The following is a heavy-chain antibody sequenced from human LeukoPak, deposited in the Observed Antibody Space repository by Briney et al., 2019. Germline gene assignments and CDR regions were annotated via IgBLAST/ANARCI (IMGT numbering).Heavy chain of an antibody. CDR3: AKKGGVGTTTLDYFDY. D-gene: IGHD1-26*01. V-gene: IGHV3-23*01. Sequence: GGSLRLSCAASGFTFSNYAMSWVRQAPGKGLEWVSGISGSGGSTYYADSVKGRFTISRDNSKNTLYLQMNSLTDEDTAVYYCAKKGGVGTTTLDYFDYGGQGTLVTVSS. J-gene: IGHJ4*02. CDR2: ISGSGGST. CDR1: GFTFSNYA.